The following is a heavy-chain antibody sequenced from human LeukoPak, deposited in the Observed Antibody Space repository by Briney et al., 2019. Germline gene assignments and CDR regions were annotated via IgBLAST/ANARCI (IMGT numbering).Heavy chain of an antibody. J-gene: IGHJ4*02. V-gene: IGHV3-21*01. D-gene: IGHD2-2*01. CDR1: GFTFSSYS. CDR3: AKGVVEPADPFDY. Sequence: GGSLRLSCAASGFTFSSYSMNWVRQAPGKGLEWVSSISSSSSYIYYADSVKGRFTISRDNAKNSQYLQMNSLRAEDTAVYYCAKGVVEPADPFDYWGQGTLVTVSS. CDR2: ISSSSSYI.